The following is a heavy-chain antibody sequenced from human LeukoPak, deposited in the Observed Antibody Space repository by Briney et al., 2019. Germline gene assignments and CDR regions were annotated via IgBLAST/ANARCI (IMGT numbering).Heavy chain of an antibody. Sequence: SSETLSLTCTVSGGSISSGDYYWSWIRQPPGKGLEWIGYIYYSGSTNYNPSLKSRVTISVDTSKNQFSLKLSSVTAADTAVYYCARATRRGGATLTHWGQGTLVTVSS. J-gene: IGHJ4*02. CDR1: GGSISSGDYY. D-gene: IGHD1-26*01. V-gene: IGHV4-30-4*01. CDR3: ARATRRGGATLTH. CDR2: IYYSGST.